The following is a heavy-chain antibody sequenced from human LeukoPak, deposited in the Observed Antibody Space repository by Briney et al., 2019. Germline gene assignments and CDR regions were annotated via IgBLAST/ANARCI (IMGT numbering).Heavy chain of an antibody. CDR3: AREATYYYDSSGYPYDY. Sequence: ASVKVSCKASGYVFTNYYTHWVRQAPGQGLEWMGWISAYNGNTNYAQKLQGRVTMTTDTSTSTAYMELRSLRSDDTAVYYCAREATYYYDSSGYPYDYWGQGTLVTVSS. D-gene: IGHD3-22*01. CDR1: GYVFTNYY. J-gene: IGHJ4*02. V-gene: IGHV1-18*04. CDR2: ISAYNGNT.